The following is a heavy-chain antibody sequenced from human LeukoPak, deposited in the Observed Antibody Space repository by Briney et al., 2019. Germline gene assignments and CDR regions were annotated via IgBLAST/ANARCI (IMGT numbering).Heavy chain of an antibody. Sequence: SETLSLTCTVSGGSISSSSYYWGWIRQPPGKGLELIGSIYYSGSTYYNQSLKSRVTISVDTSKNQFSLKLSSVTAADTAVYYCARDLRTYGSGSYYPDYWGQGTLVTVSS. D-gene: IGHD3-10*01. V-gene: IGHV4-39*02. CDR3: ARDLRTYGSGSYYPDY. J-gene: IGHJ4*02. CDR1: GGSISSSSYY. CDR2: IYYSGST.